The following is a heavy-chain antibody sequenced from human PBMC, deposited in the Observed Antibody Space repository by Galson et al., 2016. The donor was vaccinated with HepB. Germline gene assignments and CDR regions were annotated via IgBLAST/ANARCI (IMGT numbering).Heavy chain of an antibody. CDR3: AKGSLSAGYSYYMDV. D-gene: IGHD6-13*01. CDR1: EFTFSKYA. Sequence: SLRLSCAASEFTFSKYAMTWVRQAPGKGLQWVSAISGSGSRTYYADSVKGRFTISRDTSKNTLYLQMSSLRAEDTSVDYCAKGSLSAGYSYYMDVWGKGTTVTVSS. V-gene: IGHV3-23*01. CDR2: ISGSGSRT. J-gene: IGHJ6*03.